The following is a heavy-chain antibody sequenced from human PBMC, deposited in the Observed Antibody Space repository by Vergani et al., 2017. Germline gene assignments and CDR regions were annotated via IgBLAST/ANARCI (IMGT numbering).Heavy chain of an antibody. CDR1: GFRFRNAW. J-gene: IGHJ4*02. V-gene: IGHV3-15*01. D-gene: IGHD2-2*02. Sequence: EVQLVESGGGIVKPGGSLRLSCVASGFRFRNAWMTWVRRTPGKGLEWVGRIKSTFDRGTTDYAAAVKGRFTISRDNSKNTLYLQMNSLRAEDTAVYYCAKAKGGWGSYQLLYGYFDYWGQGTLVTVSS. CDR2: IKSTFDRGTT. CDR3: AKAKGGWGSYQLLYGYFDY.